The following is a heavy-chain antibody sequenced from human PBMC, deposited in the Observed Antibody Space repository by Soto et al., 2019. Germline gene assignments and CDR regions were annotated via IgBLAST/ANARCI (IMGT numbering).Heavy chain of an antibody. Sequence: QVQLVESGGGLVKPGGSLRLSCAASGFTFSDYYMSWIRQAPGKGLEWVSYISSSGSTIYYADYVKGRFTISRDNAKNSLYLQMNSLRAEDTAVYYCARDREDCSSTSCYFVYYYYYYMDVWGKGTTVTVSS. CDR3: ARDREDCSSTSCYFVYYYYYYMDV. CDR1: GFTFSDYY. J-gene: IGHJ6*03. D-gene: IGHD2-2*01. V-gene: IGHV3-11*01. CDR2: ISSSGSTI.